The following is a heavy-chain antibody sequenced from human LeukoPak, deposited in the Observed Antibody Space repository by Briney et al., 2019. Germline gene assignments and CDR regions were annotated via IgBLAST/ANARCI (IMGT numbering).Heavy chain of an antibody. V-gene: IGHV3-30-3*01. Sequence: PGGSLRLSCAASGFTFSSYAMHWVRQAPGKGLEWVAVISYDGSNKYYADSVRGRFTISRDNSKNTLYLQMNSLRAEDTAVYYCARDWATYYYDSSGAYYFDYWGQGTLVSVSS. CDR2: ISYDGSNK. J-gene: IGHJ4*02. CDR1: GFTFSSYA. CDR3: ARDWATYYYDSSGAYYFDY. D-gene: IGHD3-22*01.